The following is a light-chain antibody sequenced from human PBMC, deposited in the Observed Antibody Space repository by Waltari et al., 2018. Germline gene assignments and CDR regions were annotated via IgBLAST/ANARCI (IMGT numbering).Light chain of an antibody. V-gene: IGKV1-39*01. CDR2: AAS. CDR1: QSITSF. CDR3: QQSYTTPWT. J-gene: IGKJ1*01. Sequence: DIQITQSPSSLSASVADRVPITCRASQSITSFLNWYPHKPGKAPKLLIYAASSLPSGVPSRFSGSGSGTDFTLTISSLQPEDFATYYCQQSYTTPWTFGQGTKVEIK.